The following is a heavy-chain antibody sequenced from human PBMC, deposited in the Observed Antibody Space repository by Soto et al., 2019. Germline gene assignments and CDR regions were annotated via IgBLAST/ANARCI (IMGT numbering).Heavy chain of an antibody. CDR3: ARDFNIAARPYYYYYMDV. V-gene: IGHV1-69*04. CDR1: GGTFSSYT. Sequence: SVKVSCKASGGTFSSYTISWVRQAPGQGLEWMGRIIPILGIANYAQKFQGRVTITADKSTSTAYMELSSLRSEDTAVYYCARDFNIAARPYYYYYMDVWGKGTTVTVSS. J-gene: IGHJ6*03. D-gene: IGHD6-6*01. CDR2: IIPILGIA.